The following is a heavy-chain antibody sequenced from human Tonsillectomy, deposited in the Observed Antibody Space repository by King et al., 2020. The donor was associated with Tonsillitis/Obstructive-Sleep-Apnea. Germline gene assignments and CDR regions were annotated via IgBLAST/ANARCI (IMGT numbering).Heavy chain of an antibody. J-gene: IGHJ4*02. CDR1: GFTFSSYW. Sequence: VQLVESGGGLVQPGGSLRLSCAASGFTFSSYWMSWVRQAPGKGLEWVANIEQDGSEKYYVDSVKGRFTISRDNAKNSLYLQMNSLRAEDTAVYYCARDYCSSTSCYDYWGQGTLVTVSS. D-gene: IGHD2-2*01. CDR3: ARDYCSSTSCYDY. V-gene: IGHV3-7*04. CDR2: IEQDGSEK.